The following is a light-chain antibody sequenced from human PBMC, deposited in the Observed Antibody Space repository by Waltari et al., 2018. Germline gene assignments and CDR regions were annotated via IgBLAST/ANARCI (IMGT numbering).Light chain of an antibody. V-gene: IGLV2-8*01. CDR2: EVS. CDR1: SSDVGGYNY. Sequence: QSALTQPPSATGSPGQSVTISCTGTSSDVGGYNYVSWYQQHPGKAPKLMIDEVSKRPSGVPDLFSGSKSGNTASLTVSGLQAEDEADYYCSSYAGSKNVVFGGGTKLTVL. J-gene: IGLJ2*01. CDR3: SSYAGSKNVV.